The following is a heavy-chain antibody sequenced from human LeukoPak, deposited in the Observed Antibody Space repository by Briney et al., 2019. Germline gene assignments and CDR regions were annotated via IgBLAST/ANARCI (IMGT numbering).Heavy chain of an antibody. CDR3: ARLRAFLGGSDY. J-gene: IGHJ4*02. D-gene: IGHD4-17*01. CDR2: INHSGST. Sequence: GSLRLSCAASGLTVSSNYMSWIRQPPGKGLEWIGEINHSGSTNYNPSLKSRVTISVDTSKNQFSLKLSSVTAADTAVYYCARLRAFLGGSDYWGQGTLVTVSS. V-gene: IGHV4-34*01. CDR1: GLTVSSNY.